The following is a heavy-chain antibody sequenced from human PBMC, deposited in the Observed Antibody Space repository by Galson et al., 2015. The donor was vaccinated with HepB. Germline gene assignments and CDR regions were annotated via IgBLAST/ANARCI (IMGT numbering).Heavy chain of an antibody. V-gene: IGHV3-30*02. D-gene: IGHD4-23*01. CDR1: GFSFSTFV. Sequence: SLRLSCAASGFSFSTFVMHWLRQAPDKGLEWVAFIRYDGNNENYADSVKGRFTISRDNSKNTLYLQMNSLRAEDTALYYCAKDPHGGNPRGWFDPWGQGTLVTVSS. J-gene: IGHJ5*02. CDR3: AKDPHGGNPRGWFDP. CDR2: IRYDGNNE.